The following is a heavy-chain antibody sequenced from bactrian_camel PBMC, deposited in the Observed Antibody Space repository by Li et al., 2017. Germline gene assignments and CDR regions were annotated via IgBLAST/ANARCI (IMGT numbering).Heavy chain of an antibody. V-gene: IGHV3S26*01. CDR1: GSTYRGNC. J-gene: IGHJ4*01. CDR3: AFEARFGCLLRVDSFSY. CDR2: LPNDGRIA. Sequence: HVQLVESGGGSVQAGGSLRLSCKPSGSTYRGNCMGWFRQSPGAKREGVARLPNDGRIASYSDSVRGRFTISRDNTNNTLYLRMVNLKPEDTAMYYCAFEARFGCLLRVDSFSYWGQGTQVTVS. D-gene: IGHD1*01.